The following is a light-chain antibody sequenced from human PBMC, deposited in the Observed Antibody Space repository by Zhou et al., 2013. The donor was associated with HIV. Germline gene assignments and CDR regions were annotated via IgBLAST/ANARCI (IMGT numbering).Light chain of an antibody. CDR3: QQYASYPLT. Sequence: DIQMAQSPSTLSASVGDRVTITCRASQSISTWLAWYQQKPGRAPKFLIYKASNLQSGVPSRFSGSGSGTEFTLTISSLQPDDFAIYYCQQYASYPLTFGGGTEGGDQT. J-gene: IGKJ4*01. CDR2: KAS. CDR1: QSISTW. V-gene: IGKV1-5*03.